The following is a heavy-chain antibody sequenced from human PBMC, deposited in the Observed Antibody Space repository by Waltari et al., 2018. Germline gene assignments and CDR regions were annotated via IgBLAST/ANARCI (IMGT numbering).Heavy chain of an antibody. J-gene: IGHJ5*02. V-gene: IGHV4-59*11. CDR1: GVSITNHY. CDR3: ARGSTGQFDP. Sequence: QVHLQESGPGLVKPSETLSLTCTVSGVSITNHYWGWIRQSPGKGLEWIAYNHHTGISHYNPSVKSRLTVSLDTSKNQLSLNLNSVTAADTAIYYCARGSTGQFDPWGQGVLVTVSS. CDR2: NHHTGIS. D-gene: IGHD4-4*01.